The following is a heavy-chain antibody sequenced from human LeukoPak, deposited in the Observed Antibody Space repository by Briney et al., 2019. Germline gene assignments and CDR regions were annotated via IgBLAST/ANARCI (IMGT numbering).Heavy chain of an antibody. D-gene: IGHD3-22*01. CDR3: TRVSPKPRGYYDSSGYWSAVTNLDY. J-gene: IGHJ4*02. CDR1: GFIFNTYG. V-gene: IGHV3-49*04. CDR2: IRSKAYGGTT. Sequence: PGGSLRLSCAASGFIFNTYGMHWVRQAPGKGLEWVGFIRSKAYGGTTEYAASVKGRFTISRDDSKSIAYLQMNSLKTEDTAVYYCTRVSPKPRGYYDSSGYWSAVTNLDYWGQGTLVTVSS.